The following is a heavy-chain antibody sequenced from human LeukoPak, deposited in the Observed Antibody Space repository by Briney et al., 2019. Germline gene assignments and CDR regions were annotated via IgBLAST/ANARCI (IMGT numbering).Heavy chain of an antibody. CDR2: INHSGST. Sequence: SETLSLTCAVYGGSFSGYYWSWIRQPPGKGLEWIGEINHSGSTNYNPSLKSRVTISVDTSKNQFSLKLSSVTAADTAVYYCARHGGGGYGLDYWGQGTLVTVSS. D-gene: IGHD5-12*01. J-gene: IGHJ4*02. V-gene: IGHV4-34*01. CDR1: GGSFSGYY. CDR3: ARHGGGGYGLDY.